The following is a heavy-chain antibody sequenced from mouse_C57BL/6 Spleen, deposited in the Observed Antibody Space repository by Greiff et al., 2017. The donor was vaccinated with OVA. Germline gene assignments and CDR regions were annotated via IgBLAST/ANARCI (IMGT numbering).Heavy chain of an antibody. J-gene: IGHJ2*01. Sequence: DVMLVESGGGLVKPGGSLKLSCAASGFTFSDYGMHWVRQAPEKGLEWVAYISSGSSTIYYADTVKGRFTISRDNAKNTLFLQMTSLRSEDTAMYYCARAGTGYYFDYWGQGTTLTVSS. CDR2: ISSGSSTI. V-gene: IGHV5-17*01. CDR1: GFTFSDYG. CDR3: ARAGTGYYFDY. D-gene: IGHD4-1*01.